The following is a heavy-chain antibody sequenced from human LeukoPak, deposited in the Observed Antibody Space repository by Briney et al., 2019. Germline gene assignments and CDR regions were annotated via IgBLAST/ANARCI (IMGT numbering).Heavy chain of an antibody. CDR1: GFTVSSIY. V-gene: IGHV3-53*01. CDR2: IYSGGST. J-gene: IGHJ4*02. D-gene: IGHD3-10*01. Sequence: GGSLRLSCAASGFTVSSIYMTWVRQAPGKGLEWVSVIYSGGSTYYADSVKGRFTISRDNSKNTLYLQMNSLRAEDTAVYYCARGSSGYGSGQFDYWGQGTLVTVSS. CDR3: ARGSSGYGSGQFDY.